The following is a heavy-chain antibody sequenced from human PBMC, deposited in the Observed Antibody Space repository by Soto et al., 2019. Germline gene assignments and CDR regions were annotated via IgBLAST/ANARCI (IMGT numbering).Heavy chain of an antibody. CDR1: GFSLSTTGVG. Sequence: QITLKESGPTLVKPTQTLTLTCTFSGFSLSTTGVGVGWIRQPPGKALEWLALIYWDDDKRYNPSLKSRLTTTKKNLKNLIVLTMTIMDAANTDTYYCVQSRCGTHSVQSYSSHYYHGLDVWGQGTTVTIS. CDR2: IYWDDDK. D-gene: IGHD2-15*01. J-gene: IGHJ6*02. CDR3: VQSRCGTHSVQSYSSHYYHGLDV. V-gene: IGHV2-5*02.